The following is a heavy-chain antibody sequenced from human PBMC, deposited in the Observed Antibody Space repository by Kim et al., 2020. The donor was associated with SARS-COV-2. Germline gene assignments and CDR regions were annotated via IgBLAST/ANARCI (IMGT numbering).Heavy chain of an antibody. Sequence: IYYADSVKGRFTISRDNAKNSLYLQMNSLRAEDTAVYYCARDSWVAGAFDYWGQGTLVTVSS. CDR3: ARDSWVAGAFDY. D-gene: IGHD6-19*01. CDR2: I. V-gene: IGHV3-21*01. J-gene: IGHJ4*02.